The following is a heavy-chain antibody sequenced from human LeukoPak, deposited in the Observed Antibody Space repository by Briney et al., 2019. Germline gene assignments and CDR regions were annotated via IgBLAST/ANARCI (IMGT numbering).Heavy chain of an antibody. V-gene: IGHV1-3*01. CDR3: ASSYQTLFYFDY. J-gene: IGHJ4*02. Sequence: ASVKVSCKASGYTFTSYAMHWVRQAPGQRLEWMGWIHAGNGNTKYSQKFQGRVTITRDTSASTAYMELSSLRSEDTAVYYCASSYQTLFYFDYWGQGTLVTVSS. CDR2: IHAGNGNT. CDR1: GYTFTSYA. D-gene: IGHD5-18*01.